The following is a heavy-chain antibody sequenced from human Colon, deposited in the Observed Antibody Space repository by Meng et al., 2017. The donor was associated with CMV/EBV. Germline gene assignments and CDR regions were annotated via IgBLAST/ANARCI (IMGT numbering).Heavy chain of an antibody. J-gene: IGHJ4*02. CDR2: IDHTGST. CDR1: GGSFSPYY. Sequence: VQLPQWGAGLLKPSETLSLTCALYGGSFSPYYWSWIRQSPGKGLEWIAEIDHTGSTNYNPSLKSRVTISIDTSTSHFSLNLTSATAADTAVYYCARGGGTPIRGVLPFDFWGQGTLVTVSS. CDR3: ARGGGTPIRGVLPFDF. D-gene: IGHD3-10*01. V-gene: IGHV4-34*01.